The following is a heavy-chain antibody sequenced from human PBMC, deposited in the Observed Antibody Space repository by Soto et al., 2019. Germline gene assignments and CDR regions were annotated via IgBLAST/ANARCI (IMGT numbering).Heavy chain of an antibody. CDR3: AKRPKAGRPVDV. V-gene: IGHV3-23*01. D-gene: IGHD6-6*01. CDR2: INPSGDST. CDR1: GFTFRSYS. Sequence: PGGSLRLSCAASGFTFRSYSMSWVRQAPGRGLEWVSAINPSGDSTYYADSVKGRLTISRDNSKNTVYLQINSLRAEDTAIYYCAKRPKAGRPVDVWGKGTTVTV. J-gene: IGHJ6*03.